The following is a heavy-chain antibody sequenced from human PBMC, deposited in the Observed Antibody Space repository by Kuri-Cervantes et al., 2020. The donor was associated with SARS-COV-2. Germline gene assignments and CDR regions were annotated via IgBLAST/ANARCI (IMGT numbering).Heavy chain of an antibody. D-gene: IGHD6-13*01. V-gene: IGHV4-59*01. CDR3: ARDSGKWGWYSFDM. CDR2: IYYSGST. J-gene: IGHJ3*02. Sequence: SETLSLTCTVSGGSISSYYWNWIRQPPGKGLEWIGYIYYSGSTNYNPSLKSRVTISVDTSKNQFSLKLSSVTAADTALYYCARDSGKWGWYSFDMWGQGTMVTVSS. CDR1: GGSISSYY.